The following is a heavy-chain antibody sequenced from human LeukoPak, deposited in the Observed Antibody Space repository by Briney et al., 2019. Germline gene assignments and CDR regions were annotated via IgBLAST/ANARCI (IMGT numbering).Heavy chain of an antibody. D-gene: IGHD3-9*01. CDR3: TTANLLRYFDWLSQYYFDY. V-gene: IGHV3-15*01. CDR2: IKSKTDGGTT. CDR1: GFTFSNAW. Sequence: PGGSLRLSCAASGFTFSNAWMSWVRQAPGKGLEWVGRIKSKTDGGTTDYAAPVKGRFTNSRDDSKNTLYLQMNSLKTEDTAVYYCTTANLLRYFDWLSQYYFDYWGQGTLVTVSS. J-gene: IGHJ4*02.